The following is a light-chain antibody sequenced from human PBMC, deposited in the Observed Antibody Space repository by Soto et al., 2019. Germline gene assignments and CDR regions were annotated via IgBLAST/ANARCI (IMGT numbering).Light chain of an antibody. CDR1: SSNIGNNH. V-gene: IGLV1-47*01. Sequence: QSVLTQPPSASGTPGQRVTISCSGSSSNIGNNHVYWYQHLPGTAPKLLIYRNTLRPSGVPDRFSASKSGTSASLAISGLRSDDEADYYCAAWDDSLSGWVFGGGTKLTVL. J-gene: IGLJ3*02. CDR2: RNT. CDR3: AAWDDSLSGWV.